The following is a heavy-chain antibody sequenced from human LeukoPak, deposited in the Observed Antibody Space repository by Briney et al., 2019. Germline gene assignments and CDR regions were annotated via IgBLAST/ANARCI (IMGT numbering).Heavy chain of an antibody. J-gene: IGHJ6*03. CDR1: GGSLNTPNYY. CDR2: IYYSGST. V-gene: IGHV4-61*05. CDR3: ARGTVTAAAGQYYMDV. D-gene: IGHD6-13*01. Sequence: SETLSLTCTVSGGSLNTPNYYWGWVRQPPGKGLEWIGFIYYSGSTNYNPSLKSRVTISVDTSKNQFSLKLSSVTAADTAVYYCARGTVTAAAGQYYMDVWGKGTTVTVSS.